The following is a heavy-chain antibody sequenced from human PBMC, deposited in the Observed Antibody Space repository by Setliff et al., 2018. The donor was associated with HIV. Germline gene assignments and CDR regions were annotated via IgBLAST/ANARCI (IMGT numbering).Heavy chain of an antibody. Sequence: SVKVSCKASGGTLNTYGISWVRQAPGQGLEWMGGIIPMFGIEKYAQKFQGRVKITADESTATAYMELSSLRSEDTALYYCARGANILIRTDYYYHMDVWGKGTTVTVSS. V-gene: IGHV1-69*13. D-gene: IGHD3-16*01. CDR2: IIPMFGIE. CDR1: GGTLNTYG. J-gene: IGHJ6*03. CDR3: ARGANILIRTDYYYHMDV.